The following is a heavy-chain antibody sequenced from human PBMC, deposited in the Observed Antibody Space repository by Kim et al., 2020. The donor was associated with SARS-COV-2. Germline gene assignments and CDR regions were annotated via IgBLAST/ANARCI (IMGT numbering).Heavy chain of an antibody. J-gene: IGHJ5*02. CDR3: ARDSKQLAEFDP. V-gene: IGHV3-21*01. Sequence: YYADAVKGRLTISRDHAKNSLYLQMNSLRAEATAVYYCARDSKQLAEFDPWGQGTLVTVSS. D-gene: IGHD6-6*01.